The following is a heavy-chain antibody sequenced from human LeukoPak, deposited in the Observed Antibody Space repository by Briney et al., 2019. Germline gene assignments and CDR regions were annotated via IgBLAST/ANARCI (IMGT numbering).Heavy chain of an antibody. Sequence: GGSLRLSCAASGFTFSSYGMHWVRQAPGKGLEWVSAITASGGNTYYADSVKGRFTISRDNSKNTLYLQVNSLRAEDTAVYYCAKGNGYSYGRYYFDYWGQGTLVTVSS. CDR1: GFTFSSYG. D-gene: IGHD5-18*01. V-gene: IGHV3-23*01. J-gene: IGHJ4*02. CDR2: ITASGGNT. CDR3: AKGNGYSYGRYYFDY.